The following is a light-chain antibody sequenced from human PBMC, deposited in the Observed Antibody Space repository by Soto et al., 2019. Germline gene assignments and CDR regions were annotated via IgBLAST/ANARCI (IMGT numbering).Light chain of an antibody. CDR3: ATWDDSLSNYV. J-gene: IGLJ1*01. CDR2: RNN. CDR1: SSNIGSNY. Sequence: LTQPPSASGTPGQRVTISCSGSSSNIGSNYVYWYQHLTGTAPKLLIYRNNQRPSGVPDRFSGSKSGTSASLAISGLRSEDEADYYCATWDDSLSNYVFGTGTKVTVL. V-gene: IGLV1-47*01.